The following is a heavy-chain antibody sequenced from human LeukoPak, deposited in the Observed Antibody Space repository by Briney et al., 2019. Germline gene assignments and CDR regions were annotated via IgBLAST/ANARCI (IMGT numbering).Heavy chain of an antibody. CDR1: GGTFSSYA. CDR2: IIPIFGTA. D-gene: IGHD6-13*01. CDR3: ARHGAAAVLLFDY. J-gene: IGHJ4*02. Sequence: GASVKVSCKASGGTFSSYAISWVRRAPGQGLEWMGGIIPIFGTANYAQKFQGRVTITADESTSTAYMELSSLRSGDTAVYYCARHGAAAVLLFDYWGRGTLVTVSS. V-gene: IGHV1-69*13.